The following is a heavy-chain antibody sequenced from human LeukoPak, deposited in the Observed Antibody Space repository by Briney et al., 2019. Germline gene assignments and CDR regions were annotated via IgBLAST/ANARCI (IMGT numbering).Heavy chain of an antibody. V-gene: IGHV6-1*01. CDR3: ARGPQVAGYYYIDE. CDR2: TYYRSKWYS. Sequence: SQTLSLTCAISGDTVSSNTAAWNWIRQSPSRGLEWLGRTYYRSKWYSDYAVSVKSRITINPDASKNQFSLQLNSVTPEDTAVYYCARGPQVAGYYYIDEWGKGTTVTVSS. CDR1: GDTVSSNTAA. J-gene: IGHJ6*03. D-gene: IGHD6-19*01.